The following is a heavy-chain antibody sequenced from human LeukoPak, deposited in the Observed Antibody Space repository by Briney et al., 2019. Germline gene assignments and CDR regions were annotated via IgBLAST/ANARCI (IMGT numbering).Heavy chain of an antibody. CDR2: ISAYNGNT. CDR3: ARLGEAVGVLTSDYYYMDV. Sequence: ASVKVSCKASGYTFIRYAITWVRQAPGQGLEWMGWISAYNGNTNYVQKLQDRVTVTTDTSTSTAYMEMRSLRSDDTAVYYCARLGEAVGVLTSDYYYMDVWGKGTTVIVSS. CDR1: GYTFIRYA. D-gene: IGHD3-16*01. J-gene: IGHJ6*03. V-gene: IGHV1-18*01.